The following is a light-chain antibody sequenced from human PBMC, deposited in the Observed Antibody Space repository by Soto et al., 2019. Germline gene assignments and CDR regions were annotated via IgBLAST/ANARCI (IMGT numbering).Light chain of an antibody. J-gene: IGLJ3*02. CDR2: SNN. V-gene: IGLV1-44*01. Sequence: QPVLTQPPSASGTPGQWVTISCSGSSSNIGSNTVNWYQQLPGTAPRLLIYSNNQWPSGVPDRFSGSKSGTSASLAISGLHSEDEADYYCATWDDTLNAWVFGGGTKLTVL. CDR3: ATWDDTLNAWV. CDR1: SSNIGSNT.